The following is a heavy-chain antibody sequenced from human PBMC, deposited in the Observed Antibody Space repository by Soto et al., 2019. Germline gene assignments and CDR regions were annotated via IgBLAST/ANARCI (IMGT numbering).Heavy chain of an antibody. V-gene: IGHV3-11*01. Sequence: GGSLRLSCAASGFTFSDYYMSWIRQAPGKGLEWVSYISSSGSTIYYADSVKGRFTISRDNAKNSLYLQMNSRRAEDTAVYYCASDSIVVTGTTRYYMDVWGKGTTVTVSS. CDR3: ASDSIVVTGTTRYYMDV. J-gene: IGHJ6*03. D-gene: IGHD1-20*01. CDR2: ISSSGSTI. CDR1: GFTFSDYY.